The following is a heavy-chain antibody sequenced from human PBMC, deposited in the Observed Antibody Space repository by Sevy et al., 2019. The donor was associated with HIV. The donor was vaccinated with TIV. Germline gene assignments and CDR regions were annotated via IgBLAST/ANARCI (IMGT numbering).Heavy chain of an antibody. J-gene: IGHJ6*02. V-gene: IGHV1-69*13. CDR1: GGTVSKYA. CDR3: ARDRGFSSTSEYGMDV. CDR2: IIPIFGTA. Sequence: APVKVSCKASGGTVSKYAITWVPQAPGQGLEWMGGIIPIFGTANYAQKFQGRVTITADESTSTAYMELSSLRSEDTAVYYCARDRGFSSTSEYGMDVWGQRTTVTVSS. D-gene: IGHD2-2*01.